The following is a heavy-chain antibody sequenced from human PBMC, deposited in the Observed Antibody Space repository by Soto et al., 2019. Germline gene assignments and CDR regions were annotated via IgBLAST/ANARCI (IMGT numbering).Heavy chain of an antibody. CDR2: ISGSGGST. CDR3: AKDITMVRGPHPFIFDY. Sequence: EVQQLESGGGLVQPGGSLRLSCAASGFTFSSYARSWVRQAPGKGLEWVSAISGSGGSTYYADSVKGRFTISRDNSKNTLYLQMNSLSGEDTAVYYCAKDITMVRGPHPFIFDYWGQGTLVTVSS. D-gene: IGHD3-10*01. J-gene: IGHJ4*02. V-gene: IGHV3-23*01. CDR1: GFTFSSYA.